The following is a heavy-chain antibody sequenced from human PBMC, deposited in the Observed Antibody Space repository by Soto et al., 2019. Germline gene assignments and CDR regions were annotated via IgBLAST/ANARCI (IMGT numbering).Heavy chain of an antibody. V-gene: IGHV4-31*03. CDR1: GGSISSGGYY. J-gene: IGHJ5*02. CDR3: AREAAGILNWFDP. CDR2: IYHSGST. D-gene: IGHD6-25*01. Sequence: QVQLQESGPGLVKPSQTLSLTCTVSGGSISSGGYYWSWIRQHPGKGLEWIGYIYHSGSTYYNPSLKSRVTISVDTSKNQFSLKVSSVTAADTAVYYCAREAAGILNWFDPWDQGTLVTVSS.